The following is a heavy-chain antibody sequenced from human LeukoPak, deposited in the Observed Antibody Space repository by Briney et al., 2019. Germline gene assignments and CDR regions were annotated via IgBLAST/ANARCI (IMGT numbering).Heavy chain of an antibody. CDR1: GDSISSYY. CDR3: ATDLSSSWYFHFDY. CDR2: IYTSGST. D-gene: IGHD6-13*01. J-gene: IGHJ4*02. Sequence: SETLSLTCTVSGDSISSYYWSWIRQPPGKGLEWIGYIYTSGSTNYNPSLKSRVTISVDTSKNQFSLKLSSVTAADTAVYYCATDLSSSWYFHFDYWGQGTLVTVSS. V-gene: IGHV4-4*09.